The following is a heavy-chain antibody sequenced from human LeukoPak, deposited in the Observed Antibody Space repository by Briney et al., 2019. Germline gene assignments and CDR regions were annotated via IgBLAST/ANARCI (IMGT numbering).Heavy chain of an antibody. Sequence: GGSLRLSCAASGFIFSTYSMNWVRQAPGKGLEWVSYISYSSNTIYYAESVRGRFTISRDNAKNSLYLQMNSLRDEDTAVYYCATSGGFDYWAQGTLVTVSS. J-gene: IGHJ4*02. CDR2: ISYSSNTI. CDR1: GFIFSTYS. V-gene: IGHV3-48*02. CDR3: ATSGGFDY. D-gene: IGHD6-19*01.